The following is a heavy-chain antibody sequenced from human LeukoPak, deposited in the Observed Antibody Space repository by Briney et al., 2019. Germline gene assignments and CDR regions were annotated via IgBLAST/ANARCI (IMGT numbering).Heavy chain of an antibody. V-gene: IGHV4-59*01. D-gene: IGHD6-13*01. J-gene: IGHJ4*02. CDR2: IYYCWSD. CDR1: GGSISSYY. CDR3: ARGGYSSSWYKPETKTFDY. Sequence: SETLSLTCTVSGGSISSYYWSWIRQPPGKGLEWVGYIYYCWSDNYNPSLNRQGPISLDTAKYQYPLKLSTVTAADTAVDYCARGGYSSSWYKPETKTFDYWGQGTLVTVSS.